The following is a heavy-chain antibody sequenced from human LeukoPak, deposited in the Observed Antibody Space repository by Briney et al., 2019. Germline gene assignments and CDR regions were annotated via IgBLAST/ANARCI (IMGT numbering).Heavy chain of an antibody. J-gene: IGHJ4*02. V-gene: IGHV3-23*01. Sequence: GGSLRLSCAASGFTFSSYAMSWVRQAPGKGLEWFSAITDSGGDTYHADSVKGRFTISRDNPKNTLYLQMNSLRVEDTAVYYCAKGSSSSRPYYFDSWGQGTLVTVSS. CDR3: AKGSSSSRPYYFDS. CDR2: ITDSGGDT. D-gene: IGHD6-6*01. CDR1: GFTFSSYA.